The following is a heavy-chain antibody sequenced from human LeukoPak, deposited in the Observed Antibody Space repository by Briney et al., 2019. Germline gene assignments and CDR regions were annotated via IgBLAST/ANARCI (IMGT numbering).Heavy chain of an antibody. CDR2: IYSGGGI. J-gene: IGHJ4*02. CDR3: ARDSHKGF. V-gene: IGHV3-66*01. Sequence: PGGSLRLSCAVSGFSVSSNYMSWVRQAPGKGLEWVSVIYSGGGIYYADSVKGRFTSSRDSSKNMMYLQLNSLRVGDTAVYFCARDSHKGFWGQGALVTVSS. CDR1: GFSVSSNY.